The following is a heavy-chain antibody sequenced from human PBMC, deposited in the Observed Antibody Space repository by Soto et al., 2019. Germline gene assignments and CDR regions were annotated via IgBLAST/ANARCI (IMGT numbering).Heavy chain of an antibody. CDR3: VRYCSTTLCNGVATRTFDY. D-gene: IGHD2-2*01. Sequence: PVGSLRLSCAASRFTFSTYEMNWVRQAPGKGLEWVSYISTSGSTVYYADSVKGRFTISRDNTRNSLYLQMNSLRDEDTALYYCVRYCSTTLCNGVATRTFDYWGQGTRVTVS. V-gene: IGHV3-48*03. CDR2: ISTSGSTV. CDR1: RFTFSTYE. J-gene: IGHJ4*02.